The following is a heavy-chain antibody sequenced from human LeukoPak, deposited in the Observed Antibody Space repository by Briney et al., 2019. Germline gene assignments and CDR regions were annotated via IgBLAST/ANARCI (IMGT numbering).Heavy chain of an antibody. D-gene: IGHD3-22*01. V-gene: IGHV3-23*01. CDR2: ISGSCGST. Sequence: GGSLSLSCAASGFTFSSYAMSWGRMPQGKGLGWVSAISGSCGSTYYADSVKRRFTTSSDNTKNTQLLQMSSQSADTTAVYYCAKDGAYYVSSGYYGDAFVIWGQGTMVTVSS. CDR3: AKDGAYYVSSGYYGDAFVI. CDR1: GFTFSSYA. J-gene: IGHJ3*02.